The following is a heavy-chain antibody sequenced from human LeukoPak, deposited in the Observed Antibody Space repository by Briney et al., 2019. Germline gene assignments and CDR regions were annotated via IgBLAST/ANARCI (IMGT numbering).Heavy chain of an antibody. D-gene: IGHD6-6*01. CDR3: ARDIIAARETNWFDP. CDR2: IIPIFGTA. Sequence: ASVTVSCKASGGTFSSYAISWVRQAPGQGLEWMGGIIPIFGTANYAQKFQGRVTITADESTSTAYMELSSLRSEDTAVYYCARDIIAARETNWFDPWGQGTLVTVSS. V-gene: IGHV1-69*13. CDR1: GGTFSSYA. J-gene: IGHJ5*02.